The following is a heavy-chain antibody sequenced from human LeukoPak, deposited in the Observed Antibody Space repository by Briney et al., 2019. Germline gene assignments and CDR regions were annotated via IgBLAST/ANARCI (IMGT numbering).Heavy chain of an antibody. CDR2: ISYSEST. V-gene: IGHV4-61*01. Sequence: SQTLSLTCTVSGGSVSSGNYYWSWIRQPPGKGLEWIGYISYSESTNYNPSLKSRVTTSVDTSKNRFSLRLSSVTAADTAVYYCARGGPSLGVDYWGQGTLVTVSS. J-gene: IGHJ4*02. CDR3: ARGGPSLGVDY. CDR1: GGSVSSGNYY. D-gene: IGHD5/OR15-5a*01.